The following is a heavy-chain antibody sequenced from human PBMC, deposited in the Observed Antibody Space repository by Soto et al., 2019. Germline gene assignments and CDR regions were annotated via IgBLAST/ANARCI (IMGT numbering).Heavy chain of an antibody. V-gene: IGHV3-9*01. CDR3: AKEAESTTGSLDY. CDR1: GFTFDDYA. J-gene: IGHJ4*02. Sequence: GGSLRLSCAASGFTFDDYAMHWVRQAPGKGLEWVSGISWNSGSIGYADSVKGRFTISRDNAKNSLYLQMNSLRAEDTASYYCAKEAESTTGSLDYWGQGTLVTVSS. D-gene: IGHD4-17*01. CDR2: ISWNSGSI.